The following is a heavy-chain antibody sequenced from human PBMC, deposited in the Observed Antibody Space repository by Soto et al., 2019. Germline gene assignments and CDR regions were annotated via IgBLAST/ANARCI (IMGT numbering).Heavy chain of an antibody. Sequence: SVKVSCKASGGTFSSYTISWVRQAPGQGLEWMGRIIPILGIANYAQKFQGRVTITADKSTSTAYMELSSLRSEDTAVYYCARDHEDSVVVPASIVDYWGQGTLVTVSS. D-gene: IGHD2-2*01. CDR1: GGTFSSYT. CDR3: ARDHEDSVVVPASIVDY. J-gene: IGHJ4*02. V-gene: IGHV1-69*04. CDR2: IIPILGIA.